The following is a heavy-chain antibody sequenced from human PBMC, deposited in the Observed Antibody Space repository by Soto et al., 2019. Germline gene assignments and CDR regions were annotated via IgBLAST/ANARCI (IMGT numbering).Heavy chain of an antibody. CDR1: GFTFSSYA. CDR3: ARDLLVAAATKWFDP. CDR2: ISYDGSNK. J-gene: IGHJ5*02. Sequence: GGSLRLSCAASGFTFSSYAMHWVRQAPGKGLEWVAVISYDGSNKYYADYVKGRFTISRDNSKNTLYLQMNSLRAEDTAVYYCARDLLVAAATKWFDPWGQGTLVTVSS. V-gene: IGHV3-30-3*01. D-gene: IGHD6-13*01.